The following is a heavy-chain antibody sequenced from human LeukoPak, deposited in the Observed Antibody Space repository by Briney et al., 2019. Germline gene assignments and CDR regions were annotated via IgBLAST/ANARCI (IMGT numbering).Heavy chain of an antibody. CDR1: GFTFSTYA. D-gene: IGHD3-22*01. Sequence: GSLRLSCSASGFTFSTYAMSWVRQAPGKGLEWVSSISGGGGSTYYADSVKGRVTVSRDNSKSTLYLQMNSLRAEDTAVYYCAKSSYYDSSGYYREYYFDQWGQGTLVTVSS. J-gene: IGHJ4*02. V-gene: IGHV3-23*01. CDR3: AKSSYYDSSGYYREYYFDQ. CDR2: ISGGGGST.